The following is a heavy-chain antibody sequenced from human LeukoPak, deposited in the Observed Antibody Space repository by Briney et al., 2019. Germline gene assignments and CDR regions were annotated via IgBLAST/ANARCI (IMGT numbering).Heavy chain of an antibody. Sequence: GGSLRLSCAASGFTFSGSAMHWVRQASGKGLEWVGRIRSKANSYATAYAASVKGRFTISRDDSKNTAYLQMNSLKTEDTAVYYCVPGVVRGVTVDYWGQGTLVTVSS. D-gene: IGHD3-10*01. CDR3: VPGVVRGVTVDY. V-gene: IGHV3-73*01. CDR2: IRSKANSYAT. J-gene: IGHJ4*02. CDR1: GFTFSGSA.